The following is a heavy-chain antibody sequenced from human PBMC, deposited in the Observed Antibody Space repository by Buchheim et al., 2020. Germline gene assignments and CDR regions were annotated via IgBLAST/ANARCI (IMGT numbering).Heavy chain of an antibody. CDR2: ISSSSDSI. CDR1: GFTFSSYS. Sequence: EVQLVESGGGLVQPGGSLRLSCAASGFTFSSYSMNWVRQAPGKGLEWVSYISSSSDSIYYADSVEGRFTISRDNAKNSLYLQMNSLRADDTSLYYWTRGQAAPSDYWGQGAL. CDR3: TRGQAAPSDY. V-gene: IGHV3-48*01. D-gene: IGHD2-15*01. J-gene: IGHJ4*02.